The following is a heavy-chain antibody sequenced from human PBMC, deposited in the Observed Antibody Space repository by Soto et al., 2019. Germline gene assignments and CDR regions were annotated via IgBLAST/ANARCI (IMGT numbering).Heavy chain of an antibody. CDR3: ARVDYDYVWGINWFDP. J-gene: IGHJ5*02. CDR2: INPNSGGT. D-gene: IGHD3-16*01. CDR1: GYTFTGYY. Sequence: QVQLVQSGAEVKKPGASVKVSCKASGYTFTGYYMHWVRQAPGQGLEWMGWINPNSGGTNYAQKFQGRVTMTRDTSISTAYMELSRLRSDDTAVYYCARVDYDYVWGINWFDPWGQGTLVTVSS. V-gene: IGHV1-2*02.